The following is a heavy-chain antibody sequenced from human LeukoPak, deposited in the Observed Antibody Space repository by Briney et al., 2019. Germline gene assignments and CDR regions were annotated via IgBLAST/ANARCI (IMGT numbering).Heavy chain of an antibody. J-gene: IGHJ6*02. V-gene: IGHV1-18*01. CDR3: ARSTQLPSEYFNGMDV. CDR2: ISVYNDDT. D-gene: IGHD5-24*01. CDR1: GYAFRTYG. Sequence: ASVKVSCKASGYAFRTYGISWVRQAVGQGLEWMGWISVYNDDTHYAQKFQSRLSMTTDTSRSTVYMELRSLRSDDTAVYFCARSTQLPSEYFNGMDVWGQGTTVTVSS.